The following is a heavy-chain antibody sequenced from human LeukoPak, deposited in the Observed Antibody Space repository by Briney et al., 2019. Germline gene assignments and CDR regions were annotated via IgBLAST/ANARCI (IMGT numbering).Heavy chain of an antibody. CDR1: GFTFSSYE. J-gene: IGHJ3*02. Sequence: GGSLRLSCAASGFTFSSYEVNWVRQAPGKGLEWVSYISSSGNTIYDADSVKGRFTISRGNAKNSLYLQMNSLRAEDTAVYYCARDRNYDGAFDMWGQGTMVTVSS. V-gene: IGHV3-48*03. CDR2: ISSSGNTI. D-gene: IGHD3-3*01. CDR3: ARDRNYDGAFDM.